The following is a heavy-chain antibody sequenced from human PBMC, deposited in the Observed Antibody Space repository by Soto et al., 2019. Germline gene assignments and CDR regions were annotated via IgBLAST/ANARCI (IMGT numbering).Heavy chain of an antibody. CDR1: GFTFTSSA. Sequence: GASVKVSCKASGFTFTSSAVQWVRQARGQRLEWIGWIVVGSGNTNYAQKFQERVTITRDMSTSTAYMELSSLRSEVTAVYYCAASPLYYYYGMDVWGQGTTVTVSS. J-gene: IGHJ6*02. CDR3: AASPLYYYYGMDV. V-gene: IGHV1-58*01. CDR2: IVVGSGNT.